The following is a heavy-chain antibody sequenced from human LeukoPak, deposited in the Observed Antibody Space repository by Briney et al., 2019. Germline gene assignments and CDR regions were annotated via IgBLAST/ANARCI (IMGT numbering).Heavy chain of an antibody. CDR2: ISSTGGST. Sequence: GGSLRLSCSASGFTFSSYAMHWVRQAPGKGLEYVSAISSTGGSTYYADSVKGRFTISRDNSKNTLYLQMSSLRAEDTSVYYCVKAPRTTVVGFDIWGQGKMVTVSS. CDR1: GFTFSSYA. D-gene: IGHD4-11*01. V-gene: IGHV3-64D*09. CDR3: VKAPRTTVVGFDI. J-gene: IGHJ3*02.